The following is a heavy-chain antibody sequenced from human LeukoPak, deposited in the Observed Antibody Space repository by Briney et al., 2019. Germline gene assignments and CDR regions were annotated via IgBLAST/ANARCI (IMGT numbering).Heavy chain of an antibody. D-gene: IGHD5-24*01. J-gene: IGHJ3*02. CDR2: IYPGDSNT. CDR1: GYSFTSYW. Sequence: GESLKISCKGSGYSFTSYWIGWVRQMPGKGLEWMGIIYPGDSNTRYSPSFQGQVTISADKSNSTAYLQWSSLKASDTAMYYCARPRWLQSTVHAFDIWGQGTMVTVSS. V-gene: IGHV5-51*01. CDR3: ARPRWLQSTVHAFDI.